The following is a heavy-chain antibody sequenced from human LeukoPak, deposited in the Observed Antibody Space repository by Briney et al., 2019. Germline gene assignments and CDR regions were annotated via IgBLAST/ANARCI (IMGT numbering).Heavy chain of an antibody. CDR3: AKVRFLEWLPYYYYGMDV. CDR2: ISGSGGST. D-gene: IGHD3-3*01. CDR1: EFTFSSYA. V-gene: IGHV3-23*01. Sequence: GGSLRLSCAASEFTFSSYALSWVRQAPGKGLEWVSAISGSGGSTYYADSVKGRLTISRDNSKNTLYLQMNSLRAEDTAVYYCAKVRFLEWLPYYYYGMDVWGQGTTVTVSS. J-gene: IGHJ6*02.